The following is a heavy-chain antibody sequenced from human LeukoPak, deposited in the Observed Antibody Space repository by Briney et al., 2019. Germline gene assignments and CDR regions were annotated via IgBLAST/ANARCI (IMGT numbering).Heavy chain of an antibody. CDR2: IYSGGNT. V-gene: IGHV3-53*01. D-gene: IGHD6-19*01. J-gene: IGHJ4*02. Sequence: GGSLRLSCAVSGFTVSSNYMSWVRQAPGKGLEWVSVIYSGGNTYYADSVKGRFTISRDNSKNTLYLQMNSLRAEDTAVYYCARVPISGWYSSFDYWGQGTLVTVSS. CDR3: ARVPISGWYSSFDY. CDR1: GFTVSSNY.